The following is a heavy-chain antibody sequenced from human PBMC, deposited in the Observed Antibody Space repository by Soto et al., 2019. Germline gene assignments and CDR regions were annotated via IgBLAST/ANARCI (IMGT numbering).Heavy chain of an antibody. CDR2: VGGSGDST. CDR3: AKGVLTATGPDS. Sequence: PGGSLRLSCAASGFTFSSYAMSWFRQAPGKGLEWVSRVGGSGDSTYYADSVKGRLTISRDNSKNTLYLQMNSLRAEDTAVYYCAKGVLTATGPDSWGQGTLVTVSS. J-gene: IGHJ4*02. D-gene: IGHD2-15*01. CDR1: GFTFSSYA. V-gene: IGHV3-23*01.